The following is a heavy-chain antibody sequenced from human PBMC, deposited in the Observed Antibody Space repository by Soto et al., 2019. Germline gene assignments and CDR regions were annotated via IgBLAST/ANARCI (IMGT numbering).Heavy chain of an antibody. V-gene: IGHV4-28*01. Sequence: SETLSLTFAVSGYSISSSNCWGWIRQPQGKGLEWIGYIYYSGSTYYNPSLKSRVTMSVDTSKNQFSLKLSSVTAVDTAVYCCARTGGAGTGWFDPWGQGTLVTVS. D-gene: IGHD6-19*01. J-gene: IGHJ5*02. CDR1: GYSISSSNC. CDR2: IYYSGST. CDR3: ARTGGAGTGWFDP.